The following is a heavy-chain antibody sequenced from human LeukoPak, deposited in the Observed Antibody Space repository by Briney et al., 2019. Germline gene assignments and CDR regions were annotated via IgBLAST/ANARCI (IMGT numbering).Heavy chain of an antibody. Sequence: PSETLSLTCSVSGGPISSYFWHWIRQPPGKGLEWMGYIFNGGTTAYNPSLKRRVTMSVDTSKNQFSLTLSSVTAADTAVYYCARDPDGYKFFDYWGRGSPVTVSS. V-gene: IGHV4-59*01. CDR2: IFNGGTT. CDR1: GGPISSYF. D-gene: IGHD5-24*01. CDR3: ARDPDGYKFFDY. J-gene: IGHJ4*02.